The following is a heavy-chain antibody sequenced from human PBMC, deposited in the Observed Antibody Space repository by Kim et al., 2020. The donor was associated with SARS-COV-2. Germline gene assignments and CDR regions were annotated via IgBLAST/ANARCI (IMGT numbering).Heavy chain of an antibody. CDR2: IWYDGSNK. CDR1: GFTFSSYA. V-gene: IGHV3-33*06. CDR3: AKDVRLIQLWSYAFDI. D-gene: IGHD5-18*01. Sequence: GGSLRLSCAASGFTFSSYAMHWVRQAPGKGLEGVAVIWYDGSNKYYADSVKGRFTISRDNSKNTLYLQMNSLRAEDTAVYYCAKDVRLIQLWSYAFDIWGQGKMVTVSS. J-gene: IGHJ3*02.